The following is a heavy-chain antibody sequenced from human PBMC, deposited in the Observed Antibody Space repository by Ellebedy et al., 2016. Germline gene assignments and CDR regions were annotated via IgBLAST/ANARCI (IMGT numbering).Heavy chain of an antibody. Sequence: GGSLRLSCADSGFTFRSYIMSWVRQAPGKGLEWVANIKQDGSEGYYVDSVKGRFTISRDNAKNSLYLQMNSLRVEDTAVYYCARGGWYNFEHWGQGTLVTVSS. CDR1: GFTFRSYI. V-gene: IGHV3-7*01. CDR3: ARGGWYNFEH. D-gene: IGHD6-19*01. J-gene: IGHJ4*02. CDR2: IKQDGSEG.